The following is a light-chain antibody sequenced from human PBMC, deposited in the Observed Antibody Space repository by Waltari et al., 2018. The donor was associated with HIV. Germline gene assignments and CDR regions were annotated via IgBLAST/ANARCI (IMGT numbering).Light chain of an antibody. V-gene: IGLV2-14*03. J-gene: IGLJ3*02. Sequence: QSALTQPPSVSGFPGQSIAIAGTGSSSDVGGYNHVSWYQKHPGKAPKLILYDVNYRPSGVSYRFSGSKSGNSASLTISGLQVDDEADYFCASYTVSGSLVFGGPTTLTVL. CDR1: SSDVGGYNH. CDR3: ASYTVSGSLV. CDR2: DVN.